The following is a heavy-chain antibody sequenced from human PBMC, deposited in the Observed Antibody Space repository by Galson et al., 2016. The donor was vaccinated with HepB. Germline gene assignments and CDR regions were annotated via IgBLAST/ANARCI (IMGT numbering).Heavy chain of an antibody. CDR1: GFTFSTYA. CDR3: AKRSDAAATY. J-gene: IGHJ4*02. V-gene: IGHV3-23*01. D-gene: IGHD6-13*01. CDR2: ISGSGDTT. Sequence: SLRLSCATSGFTFSTYAMSWVRQAPGKRLEWVSAISGSGDTTYYADSVKGRFSISRDNSKNTLYLQMSSLTAEDTAVYYCAKRSDAAATYWGQGTLVTVSS.